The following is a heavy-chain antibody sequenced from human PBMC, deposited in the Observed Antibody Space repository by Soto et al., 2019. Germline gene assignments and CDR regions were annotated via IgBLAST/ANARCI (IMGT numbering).Heavy chain of an antibody. J-gene: IGHJ5*02. CDR3: ARAKATRKWFDP. Sequence: SETLSLTCAVYGGSFSGYYWSWIRQPPGKGLEWIGEINHSGSTNYNPSLKSRVTISVDTSKNQFSLKLSSVTAADTAVYYCARAKATRKWFDPWGQGSLVPVSS. CDR2: INHSGST. V-gene: IGHV4-34*01. CDR1: GGSFSGYY.